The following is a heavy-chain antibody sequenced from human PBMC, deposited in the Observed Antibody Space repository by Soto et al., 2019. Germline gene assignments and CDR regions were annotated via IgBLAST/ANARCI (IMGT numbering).Heavy chain of an antibody. CDR3: VRGNFYYGMDL. V-gene: IGHV3-11*01. J-gene: IGHJ6*02. Sequence: WESLSLSCLPYGLTFSDYYRRWVRQAPGKGLEWISYMSGSGDAIYYADCVKGRFTISRDNAKNSLHLEMTSLGVEDTAMYYCVRGNFYYGMDLWGQGTTVTVSS. CDR1: GLTFSDYY. CDR2: MSGSGDAI.